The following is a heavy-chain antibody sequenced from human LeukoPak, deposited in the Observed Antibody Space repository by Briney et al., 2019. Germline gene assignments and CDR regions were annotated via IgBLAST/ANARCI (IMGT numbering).Heavy chain of an antibody. CDR3: ARGPRWIVVVPADWFDP. CDR1: GYTFTGYY. Sequence: GASVTVSCTASGYTFTGYYMHWVRQAPGQGLEWMGRINPNSGGTNYAQKFQGRVTMTRDTSISTAYMELSRLRSDDTAVYYCARGPRWIVVVPADWFDPWGQGTLVTVSS. J-gene: IGHJ5*02. V-gene: IGHV1-2*06. CDR2: INPNSGGT. D-gene: IGHD2-2*01.